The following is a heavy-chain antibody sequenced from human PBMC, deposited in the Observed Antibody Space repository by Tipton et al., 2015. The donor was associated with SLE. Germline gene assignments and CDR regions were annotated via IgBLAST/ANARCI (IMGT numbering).Heavy chain of an antibody. CDR3: ARGPGELGGTHFDY. V-gene: IGHV6-1*01. Sequence: QLVQSGAEVKPSQTLSLTCAISGDSVSSDSAAWNWLRQSPSRGLEWLGRTHYRSRWYNDYAESVKSRITIRSDTSTNQFSLQLNSVTPEDTAVYFCARGPGELGGTHFDYWGQGTLVTVSS. J-gene: IGHJ4*02. CDR2: THYRSRWYN. D-gene: IGHD3-10*01. CDR1: GDSVSSDSAA.